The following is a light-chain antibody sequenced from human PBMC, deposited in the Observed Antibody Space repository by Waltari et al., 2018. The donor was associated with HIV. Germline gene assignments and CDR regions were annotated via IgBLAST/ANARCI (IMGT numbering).Light chain of an antibody. V-gene: IGLV2-14*01. J-gene: IGLJ1*01. CDR2: EVS. CDR3: SSYSSRSTPWV. CDR1: SSDVGGYSY. Sequence: QSALTQPASVSGSPGQSITISCTGTSSDVGGYSYVSWYQQHPGKTPKLLIYEVSYRPSGVSNRFSASKSGNTASLTISGLQAEDEADYYCSSYSSRSTPWVFGTGTTVTVL.